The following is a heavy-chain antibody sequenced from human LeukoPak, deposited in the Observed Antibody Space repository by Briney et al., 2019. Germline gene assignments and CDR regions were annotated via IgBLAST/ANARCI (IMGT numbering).Heavy chain of an antibody. Sequence: ASVKVSCKVSGYTFTSYGISWVRQAPGQGLEWMGWISAYNGNTNYAQKLQGRVTMTTDTSTSTAYMELRSLRSDDTAVYYCARAFYCGGDCCIDYWGQGTLVTVSS. CDR1: GYTFTSYG. CDR3: ARAFYCGGDCCIDY. V-gene: IGHV1-18*01. D-gene: IGHD2-21*02. J-gene: IGHJ4*02. CDR2: ISAYNGNT.